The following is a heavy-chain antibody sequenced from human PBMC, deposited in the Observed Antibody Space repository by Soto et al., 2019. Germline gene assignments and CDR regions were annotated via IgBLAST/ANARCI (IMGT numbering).Heavy chain of an antibody. D-gene: IGHD3-10*01. Sequence: ASVKVSCKASGGTFSSYAISWVLQAPGQGLEWMGGIIPIFGTANYAQKFQGRVTITADESTSTAYMELSSLRSEDTAVYYCARDRTMVRGVIIPLGMDVWGQGTTVTVS. J-gene: IGHJ6*02. V-gene: IGHV1-69*13. CDR2: IIPIFGTA. CDR3: ARDRTMVRGVIIPLGMDV. CDR1: GGTFSSYA.